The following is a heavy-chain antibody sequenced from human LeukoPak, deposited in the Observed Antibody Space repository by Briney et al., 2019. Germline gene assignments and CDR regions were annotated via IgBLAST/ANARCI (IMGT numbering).Heavy chain of an antibody. CDR2: IHSGGNT. V-gene: IGHV3-53*01. D-gene: IGHD3-22*01. Sequence: GGSLRLSCAASGFTVSSSYMSWVRQSPGKGLEWVSVIHSGGNTYYADSVKGRFTISRDNFKNTLYLQMDSLRAEDTAMYYCARDVGYYYDGSGIYWDQGTLVTVSS. CDR1: GFTVSSSY. J-gene: IGHJ4*02. CDR3: ARDVGYYYDGSGIY.